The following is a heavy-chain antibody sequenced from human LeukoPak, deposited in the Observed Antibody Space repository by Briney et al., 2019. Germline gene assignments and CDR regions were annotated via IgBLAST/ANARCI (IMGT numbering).Heavy chain of an antibody. V-gene: IGHV1-2*02. CDR3: ARDEAFRGSSYDLLDY. Sequence: ASVKVSCQASGYTFTGYYTHWVRQAPGQGLEWMGWINPNSGGTNYAQKFQGRFTMTRDTSISTAYMELSRLRSDDTAVYYCARDEAFRGSSYDLLDYWGQGTLVTVSS. CDR1: GYTFTGYY. J-gene: IGHJ4*02. CDR2: INPNSGGT. D-gene: IGHD6-6*01.